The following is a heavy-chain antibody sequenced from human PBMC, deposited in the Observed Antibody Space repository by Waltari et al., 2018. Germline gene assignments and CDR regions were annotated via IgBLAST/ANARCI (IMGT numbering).Heavy chain of an antibody. V-gene: IGHV5-51*03. D-gene: IGHD4-17*01. Sequence: EVQLVQSGAEVKKPGESLKISCKGSGYSFTSYWIGWVRKMPGKGLEWMGSLYPGDSDTRSRPSFQGQVTIAANKSSSTAYLQWSSLKASDTAMYYWARRLDDYGAHNWFDPWGQGTLVTVSS. J-gene: IGHJ5*02. CDR1: GYSFTSYW. CDR2: LYPGDSDT. CDR3: ARRLDDYGAHNWFDP.